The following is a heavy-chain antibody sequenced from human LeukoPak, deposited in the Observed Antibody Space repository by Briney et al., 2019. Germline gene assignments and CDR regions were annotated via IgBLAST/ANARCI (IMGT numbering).Heavy chain of an antibody. D-gene: IGHD3-3*01. J-gene: IGHJ4*02. CDR3: ARGKRGYDFWSGYLSLDY. V-gene: IGHV4-59*01. CDR2: IYYSGST. CDR1: GGSISSYY. Sequence: PSETLSLTCTVSGGSISSYYWSWIRQPPGKGLEWIGYIYYSGSTNYNPSLKSRVTISVDTSKNQFSLKLSSVTAADTAVYYCARGKRGYDFWSGYLSLDYWGQGTLVTVSS.